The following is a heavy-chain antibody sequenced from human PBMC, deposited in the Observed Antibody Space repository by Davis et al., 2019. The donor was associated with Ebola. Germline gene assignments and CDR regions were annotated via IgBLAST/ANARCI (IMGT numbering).Heavy chain of an antibody. CDR1: GFTFDGYG. CDR3: ARGRGSGYDSYGLDV. D-gene: IGHD1-26*01. J-gene: IGHJ6*04. Sequence: GGSLRLSCAASGFTFDGYGMTWVRQVPGKGLEWVAGIDWSGGFTDSMKGRFTVSRDNANNTLYLQMNGLRADDTAFYYCARGRGSGYDSYGLDVWGKGTTVTVSS. V-gene: IGHV3-20*04. CDR2: IDWSG.